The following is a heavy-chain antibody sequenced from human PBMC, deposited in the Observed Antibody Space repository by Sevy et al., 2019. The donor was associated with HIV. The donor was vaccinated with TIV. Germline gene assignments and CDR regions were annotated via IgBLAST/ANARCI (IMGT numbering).Heavy chain of an antibody. CDR1: GFSISTYW. CDR2: IDNEGTTT. Sequence: GGSLRLSCAASGFSISTYWMHWVRQAPGEGLVWVSRIDNEGTTTIYADSVRGRFTSSRDNAKNTLYLQMNSLRAEDTAVYYCGRELRSAGNCFDYWGQGPLVTVSS. J-gene: IGHJ4*02. D-gene: IGHD2-15*01. V-gene: IGHV3-74*01. CDR3: GRELRSAGNCFDY.